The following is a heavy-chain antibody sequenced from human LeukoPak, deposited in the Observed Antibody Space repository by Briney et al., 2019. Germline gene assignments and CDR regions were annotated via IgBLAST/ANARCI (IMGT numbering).Heavy chain of an antibody. CDR1: GYTFTSYD. V-gene: IGHV1-8*01. Sequence: ASVKVSCKASGYTFTSYDINWVRQATGQGLEWMGWMNPNCGNTGYAQKFQGRVTMTRNTSISTAYMELSSLRSEDTAVYYCAREGSSSSGIDYWGQGTLVTVSS. D-gene: IGHD6-6*01. CDR2: MNPNCGNT. CDR3: AREGSSSSGIDY. J-gene: IGHJ4*02.